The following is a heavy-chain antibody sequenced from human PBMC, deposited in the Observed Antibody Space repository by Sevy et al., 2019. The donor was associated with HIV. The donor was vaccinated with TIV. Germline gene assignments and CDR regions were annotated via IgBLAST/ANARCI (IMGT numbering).Heavy chain of an antibody. CDR1: GFTFNSFA. D-gene: IGHD4-17*01. V-gene: IGHV3-23*01. CDR3: AKADYGGMSGT. CDR2: ISDGGIDT. Sequence: GGSLRLSCTASGFTFNSFAMMFFRQAPGKGLEWVSLISDGGIDTYYIDSVKGRYTISRDNSRKTVFLQLNSPTDEDAAVYYCAKADYGGMSGTWGQGTLVTVSS. J-gene: IGHJ4*02.